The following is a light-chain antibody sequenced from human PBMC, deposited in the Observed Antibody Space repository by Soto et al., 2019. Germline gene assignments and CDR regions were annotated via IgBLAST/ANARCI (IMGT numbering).Light chain of an antibody. CDR1: TRAVTSYHY. CDR3: LLFFSGAPV. Sequence: QAVVTHHPSLTVSPRGTLTRTCGSNTRAVTSYHYPHWFQQRPGQAPRTLIYDATDKPSWTPVRFSGSRHGDKAALTLSGAQPEDEAEYYCLLFFSGAPVFGLGTKVTVL. V-gene: IGLV7-46*01. CDR2: DAT. J-gene: IGLJ1*01.